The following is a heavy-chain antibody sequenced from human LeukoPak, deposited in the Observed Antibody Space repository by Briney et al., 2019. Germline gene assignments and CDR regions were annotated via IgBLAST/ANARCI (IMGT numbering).Heavy chain of an antibody. J-gene: IGHJ4*02. CDR1: GGTFSSYA. Sequence: SVKVSCKASGGTFSSYAISWVRQAPGQGLEWMGRIIPIFGTANYAQKFQGRVTITTDGSTSTAYMELSSLRSEDTAVYYCARELYYYDSSGYMGIDYWGQGTLVTVSS. CDR2: IIPIFGTA. D-gene: IGHD3-22*01. V-gene: IGHV1-69*05. CDR3: ARELYYYDSSGYMGIDY.